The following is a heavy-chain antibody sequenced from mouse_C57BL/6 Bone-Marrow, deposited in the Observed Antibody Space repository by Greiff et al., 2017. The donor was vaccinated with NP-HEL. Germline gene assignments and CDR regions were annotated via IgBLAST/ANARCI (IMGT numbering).Heavy chain of an antibody. CDR1: GYTFTSYW. D-gene: IGHD1-1*01. CDR3: ARPFITTGAWFAY. Sequence: VKLQQPGTELVKPGASVKLSCKASGYTFTSYWMHWVKQRPGQGLEWIGNINPSNGGTNYNEKFKSKATLTVDKSSSTAYMQLSSLTSEDSAVYYCARPFITTGAWFAYWGQGTLVTVSA. CDR2: INPSNGGT. J-gene: IGHJ3*01. V-gene: IGHV1-53*01.